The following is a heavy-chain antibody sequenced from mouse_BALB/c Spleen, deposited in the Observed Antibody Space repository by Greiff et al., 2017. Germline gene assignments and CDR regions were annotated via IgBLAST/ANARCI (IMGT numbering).Heavy chain of an antibody. Sequence: EVHLVESGGGLVKPGGSLKLSCAASGFTFSSYAMSWVRQTPEKRLEWVASISSGGSTYYPDSVKGRFTISRDNARNILYLQMSSLRSEDTAMYYCARDYCSNYYAMDYWGQGTSVTVSS. CDR1: GFTFSSYA. V-gene: IGHV5-6-5*01. CDR2: ISSGGST. J-gene: IGHJ4*01. CDR3: ARDYCSNYYAMDY. D-gene: IGHD2-5*01.